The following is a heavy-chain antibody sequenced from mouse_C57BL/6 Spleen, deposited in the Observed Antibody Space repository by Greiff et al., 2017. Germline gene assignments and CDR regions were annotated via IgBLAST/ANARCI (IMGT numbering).Heavy chain of an antibody. CDR1: GYAFSSYW. D-gene: IGHD1-1*01. CDR2: IYPGDGDT. Sequence: VKLVESGAELVKPGASVKISCKASGYAFSSYWMNWVKQRPGKGLEWIGQIYPGDGDTNYNGKFKGKATLTADKSSSTAYMQLSSLTSEDSAVYFCARYGTTVVATDAMDYWGQGTSVTVSS. V-gene: IGHV1-80*01. CDR3: ARYGTTVVATDAMDY. J-gene: IGHJ4*01.